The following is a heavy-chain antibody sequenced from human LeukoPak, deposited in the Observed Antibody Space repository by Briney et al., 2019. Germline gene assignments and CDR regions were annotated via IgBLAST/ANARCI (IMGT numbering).Heavy chain of an antibody. CDR1: GFNFSSYN. V-gene: IGHV3-21*01. Sequence: GRSLRLSCAASGFNFSSYNMNWVRQAPGKGLEWVSSISSSSGYIYYTDSVKGRFTISRDNAKNSLYLQMNSLRAEDTAVYYCARDSWEFPYWGLGTLVTVSS. D-gene: IGHD1-26*01. CDR2: ISSSSGYI. CDR3: ARDSWEFPY. J-gene: IGHJ4*02.